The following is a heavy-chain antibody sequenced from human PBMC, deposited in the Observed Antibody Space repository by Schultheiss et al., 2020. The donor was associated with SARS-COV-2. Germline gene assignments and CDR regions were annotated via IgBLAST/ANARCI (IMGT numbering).Heavy chain of an antibody. D-gene: IGHD6-13*01. CDR3: AGGLEQQLVSGY. CDR2: IYYSGST. V-gene: IGHV4-61*01. Sequence: SETLSLTCTVSGGSVSSGSYYWSWIRQPPGKGLEWIGYIYYSGSTYYNPSLKSRVTISVDTSKNQFSLKLSSVTAADTAVYYCAGGLEQQLVSGYWGQGTLVTVSS. CDR1: GGSVSSGSYY. J-gene: IGHJ4*02.